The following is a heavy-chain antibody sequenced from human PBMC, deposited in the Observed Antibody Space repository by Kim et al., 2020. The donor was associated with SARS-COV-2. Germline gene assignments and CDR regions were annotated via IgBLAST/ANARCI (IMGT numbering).Heavy chain of an antibody. CDR2: INHSGST. V-gene: IGHV4-34*01. CDR1: GGSFSGYY. D-gene: IGHD6-19*01. J-gene: IGHJ4*02. Sequence: SETLSLTCAVYGGSFSGYYWSWIRQPPGKGLEWIGEINHSGSTNYNPSLKSRVTISVDTSKNQFSLKLSSVTAADTAVYYCARRSAVAGRVPRFDYWGQGTLVTVSS. CDR3: ARRSAVAGRVPRFDY.